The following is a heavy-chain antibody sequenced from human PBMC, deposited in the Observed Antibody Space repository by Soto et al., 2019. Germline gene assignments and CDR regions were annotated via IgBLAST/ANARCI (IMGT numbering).Heavy chain of an antibody. CDR2: INAGYGNT. D-gene: IGHD7-27*01. CDR1: GYTFRSYA. Sequence: QVHLVQSGAEVRKPGASLKVSCKASGYTFRSYAMHWVRQAPGQRLEWMGWINAGYGNTKSSQKFQDRVTISRDTSASTAYMELTSLRSEDTAVYYCARDTGDGTFDCWGQGTLVTVSS. J-gene: IGHJ4*02. CDR3: ARDTGDGTFDC. V-gene: IGHV1-3*01.